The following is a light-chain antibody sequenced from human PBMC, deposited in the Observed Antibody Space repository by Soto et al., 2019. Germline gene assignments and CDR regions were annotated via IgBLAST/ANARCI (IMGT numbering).Light chain of an antibody. CDR3: QQYVSSVT. Sequence: EIVLTQSPGSLSLSSGERATLSCRASQSVDSSFFAWYQQKPGQAPRLLIYGASNRATGIPDRFSGSGSGTDFTLTISRLEPEDFAVYYCQQYVSSVTFGQGTKVEIK. CDR2: GAS. J-gene: IGKJ1*01. V-gene: IGKV3-20*01. CDR1: QSVDSSF.